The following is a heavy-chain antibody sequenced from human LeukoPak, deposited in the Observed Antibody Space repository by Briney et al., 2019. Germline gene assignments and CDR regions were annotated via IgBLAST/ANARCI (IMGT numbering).Heavy chain of an antibody. J-gene: IGHJ4*02. CDR2: MYTGGGR. V-gene: IGHV3-66*01. CDR1: GFSVSNYY. CDR3: TRGQSYCGADCYSD. D-gene: IGHD2-21*02. Sequence: GGSLRLSCAASGFSVSNYYMSWVRQPPGKGLEWVSDMYTGGGRYYGDSVKGRFTISGDNSKNTVFLQMNSLRVEDTALYYCTRGQSYCGADCYSDWGQGTLVTVSS.